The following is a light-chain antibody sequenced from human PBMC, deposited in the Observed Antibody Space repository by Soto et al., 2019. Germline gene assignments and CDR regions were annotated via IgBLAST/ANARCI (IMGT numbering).Light chain of an antibody. Sequence: QSVLTQPPSASGTPGQRVTVSCSGSTSNIGSDYVHWYQQFPGTAPKLLIYRNNQRPSGVPDRFSGSKSGTSASLAISGLRSEDEADYYCVAWDDSLSGHWVFGGGTKLTVL. CDR1: TSNIGSDY. CDR3: VAWDDSLSGHWV. V-gene: IGLV1-47*01. CDR2: RNN. J-gene: IGLJ3*02.